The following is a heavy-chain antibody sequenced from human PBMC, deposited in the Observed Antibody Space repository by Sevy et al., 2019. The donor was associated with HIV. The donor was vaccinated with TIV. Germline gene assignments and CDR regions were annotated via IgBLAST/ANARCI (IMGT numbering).Heavy chain of an antibody. CDR1: YFTFSAYA. J-gene: IGHJ4*02. Sequence: GGSLRLSCAASYFTFSAYAMSWVRQAPGKGLEWVSTISGSATCTSFADSVKGRFTISRDNSKNTLYLQMNSLRPEDTAVYYCAKDRDWLGEHYFDSWGQGTLVTVSS. V-gene: IGHV3-23*01. CDR3: AKDRDWLGEHYFDS. D-gene: IGHD3-16*01. CDR2: ISGSATCT.